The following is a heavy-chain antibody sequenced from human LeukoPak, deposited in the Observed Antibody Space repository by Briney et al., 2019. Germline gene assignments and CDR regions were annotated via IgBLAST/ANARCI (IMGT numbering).Heavy chain of an antibody. CDR3: ARRIPAAGTGGVDY. CDR1: GFTFSSYA. J-gene: IGHJ4*02. D-gene: IGHD6-13*01. V-gene: IGHV3-30-3*01. Sequence: GGSLRLSCAASGFTFSSYAMHWVRQAPGTGLEWVAVISYDGSNKYYADSVKGRFTISRDNSKNTLYLQMNSLRVEDTAVYYCARRIPAAGTGGVDYWGQGTLVTVSS. CDR2: ISYDGSNK.